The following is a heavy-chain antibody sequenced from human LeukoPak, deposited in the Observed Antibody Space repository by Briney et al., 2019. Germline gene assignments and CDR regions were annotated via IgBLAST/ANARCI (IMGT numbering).Heavy chain of an antibody. J-gene: IGHJ2*01. V-gene: IGHV3-33*08. CDR2: IWFDGSEK. CDR3: AKVGEFETFGGNSNWYFDL. D-gene: IGHD4-23*01. Sequence: PGGSLRLSCAASGFTFRNYWMGWVRQAPGKGLEWVAVIWFDGSEKYYGDSVQGRFTISRNNANNTVDLEMKRLRADDTAVYYCAKVGEFETFGGNSNWYFDLWGRGTLVTVSS. CDR1: GFTFRNYW.